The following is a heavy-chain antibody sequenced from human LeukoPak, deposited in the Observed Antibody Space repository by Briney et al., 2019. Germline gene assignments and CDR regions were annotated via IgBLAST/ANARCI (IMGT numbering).Heavy chain of an antibody. V-gene: IGHV4-59*01. CDR1: GDSLSSYY. J-gene: IGHJ6*02. Sequence: SETLSLTCTVAGDSLSSYYWSWVRQPPGKGLEWIGNIYFSGNTNYNPSLKRCVTISEGTSKNQISLKLSSVTAADTAVYYCARMSGLYGMEVWGQGTTVTVS. CDR3: ARMSGLYGMEV. CDR2: IYFSGNT. D-gene: IGHD3-10*01.